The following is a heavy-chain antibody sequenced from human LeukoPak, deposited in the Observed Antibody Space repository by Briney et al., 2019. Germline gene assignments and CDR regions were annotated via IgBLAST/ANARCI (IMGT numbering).Heavy chain of an antibody. Sequence: SETLSLTCAVSGGSISSSNWWSWVRQPPGKGLEWIGEIYHSGSTNYNPSLKSRVTISVDTSKNQFSLKLSSVTAADTAVYYCARDTRRDYYFDYWGQGTLVTVSS. CDR3: ARDTRRDYYFDY. CDR1: GGSISSSNW. V-gene: IGHV4-4*02. J-gene: IGHJ4*02. CDR2: IYHSGST. D-gene: IGHD3-10*01.